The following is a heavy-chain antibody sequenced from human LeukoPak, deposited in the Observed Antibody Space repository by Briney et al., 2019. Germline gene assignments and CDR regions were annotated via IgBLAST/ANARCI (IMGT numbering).Heavy chain of an antibody. CDR2: IIPIFGTA. D-gene: IGHD3-16*01. CDR3: ARDLGPAFDI. Sequence: SVKVSCKASGGTFSSYAISWVRQAPGQGLEWMGGIIPIFGTANYAQKFQGRVTITTDESTSTAYMELSSLRSEDTAVSYCARDLGPAFDIWGQGTMVTVSS. V-gene: IGHV1-69*05. J-gene: IGHJ3*02. CDR1: GGTFSSYA.